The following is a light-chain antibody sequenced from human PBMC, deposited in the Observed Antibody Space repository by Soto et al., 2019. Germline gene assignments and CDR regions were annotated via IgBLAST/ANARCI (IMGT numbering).Light chain of an antibody. CDR2: SNN. Sequence: QSVLTQPPSASGTPGQRVTISCSGSSSNIGRHGVNWYQHLPGAAPKLLIYSNNQRPSGVPDRFSGSTSGTSVSLTTSGLQSEDEADYYCATWDDSLNGVVFGGGTKLTVL. CDR1: SSNIGRHG. J-gene: IGLJ2*01. V-gene: IGLV1-44*01. CDR3: ATWDDSLNGVV.